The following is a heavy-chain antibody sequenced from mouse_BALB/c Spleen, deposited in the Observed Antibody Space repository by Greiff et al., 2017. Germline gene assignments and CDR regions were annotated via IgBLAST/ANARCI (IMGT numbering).Heavy chain of an antibody. D-gene: IGHD2-4*01. V-gene: IGHV5-4*02. J-gene: IGHJ2*01. CDR3: ARGGDYHYFDY. Sequence: EVKLMESGGGLVKPGGSLKLSCAASGFTFSDYYMYWVRQTPEKRLEWVATISDGGSYTYYPDSVKGRFTISRDNAKNNLYLQMSSLKSEDTAMYYCARGGDYHYFDYWGQGTTLTVSS. CDR1: GFTFSDYY. CDR2: ISDGGSYT.